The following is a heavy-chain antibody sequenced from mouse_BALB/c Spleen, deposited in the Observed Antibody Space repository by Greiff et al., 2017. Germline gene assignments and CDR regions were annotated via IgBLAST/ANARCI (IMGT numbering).Heavy chain of an antibody. CDR3: ARIYYDYYYAMDY. V-gene: IGHV3-6*02. D-gene: IGHD2-4*01. J-gene: IGHJ4*01. CDR2: ISYDGSN. Sequence: DVQLVESGPGLVKPSQSLSLTCSVTGYSITSGYYWNWIRQFPGNKLEWMGYISYDGSNNYNPSLKNRISITRDTSKNQFFLKLNSVTTEDTATYYCARIYYDYYYAMDYWGQGTSVTVSS. CDR1: GYSITSGYY.